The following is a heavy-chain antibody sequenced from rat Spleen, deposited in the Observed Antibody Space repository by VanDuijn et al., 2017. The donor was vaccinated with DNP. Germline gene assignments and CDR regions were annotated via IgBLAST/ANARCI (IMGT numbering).Heavy chain of an antibody. V-gene: IGHV2-32*01. J-gene: IGHJ2*01. CDR2: LWSYGDT. CDR1: GFSFTSYH. CDR3: VRDPYKSGFDY. Sequence: QVQLKESGPGLVQPSQTLSLTCTVSGFSFTSYHVHWVRQPRGKGLEWLGVLWSYGDTAYSSALKSRLSISRDTSKRQLYLKMDSLQTEDTATYYCVRDPYKSGFDYWGQGVMATVSS. D-gene: IGHD4-3*01.